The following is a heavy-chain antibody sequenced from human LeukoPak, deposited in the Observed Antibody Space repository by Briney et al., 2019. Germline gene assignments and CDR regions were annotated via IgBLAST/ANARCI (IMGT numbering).Heavy chain of an antibody. D-gene: IGHD2-2*01. V-gene: IGHV4-59*01. CDR1: GGSISSYY. Sequence: SETLSHTCTVSGGSISSYYWSWIRQPPGKGLEWIGYIYYSGSTNYNPSLKSRVTISVDTSKNQFSLKLSSVTAADTAVYYCARDPPGGIVVVPNWYFDLWGRGTLVTVSS. J-gene: IGHJ2*01. CDR2: IYYSGST. CDR3: ARDPPGGIVVVPNWYFDL.